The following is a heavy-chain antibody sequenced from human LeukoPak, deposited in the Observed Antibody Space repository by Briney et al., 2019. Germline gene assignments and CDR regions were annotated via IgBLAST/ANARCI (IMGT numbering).Heavy chain of an antibody. V-gene: IGHV3-21*01. J-gene: IGHJ4*02. Sequence: PGGSLRLSCAASGFTLSSHEVNWVRQAPGKGLEWVSSISSSSSYIYYADSVKGRFTISRDNAKNSLYLQMNSLRAEDTAVYYCARGTTYDILTGYYFDYFDYWGQGTLVTVSS. CDR2: ISSSSSYI. CDR3: ARGTTYDILTGYYFDYFDY. D-gene: IGHD3-9*01. CDR1: GFTLSSHE.